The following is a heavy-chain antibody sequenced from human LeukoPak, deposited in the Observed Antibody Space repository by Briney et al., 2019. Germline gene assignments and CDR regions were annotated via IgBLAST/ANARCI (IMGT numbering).Heavy chain of an antibody. V-gene: IGHV1-46*01. D-gene: IGHD6-6*01. J-gene: IGHJ4*02. CDR2: INPSGGST. CDR3: ARESAARNSDY. Sequence: ASVTVSCKASGYTFTSYYMHWVRQAPGQGLEWMGIINPSGGSTSYAQKFQGRVTMTRDMSTSTVYMELSSLRSEDTAVYYCARESAARNSDYWGQGTLVTVSS. CDR1: GYTFTSYY.